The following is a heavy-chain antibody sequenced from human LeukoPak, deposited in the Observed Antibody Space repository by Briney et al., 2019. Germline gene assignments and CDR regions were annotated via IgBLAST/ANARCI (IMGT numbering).Heavy chain of an antibody. Sequence: SETLSLTCTVSGGSIISSYFWSWIWQPAGKGLEWIWRIYNTGSTDFNPSLKSRVTMSVDTSKNQFSLKLSSVTAADTAVYYCAKYASGSLVVWGQGTLVTVSS. V-gene: IGHV4-4*07. J-gene: IGHJ4*02. CDR2: IYNTGST. CDR1: GGSIISSYF. CDR3: AKYASGSLVV. D-gene: IGHD3-10*01.